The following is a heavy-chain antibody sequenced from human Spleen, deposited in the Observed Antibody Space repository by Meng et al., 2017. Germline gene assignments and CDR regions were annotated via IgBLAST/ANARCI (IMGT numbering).Heavy chain of an antibody. Sequence: GGSLRLSCAVSGFILSSYEMNWVRQAPGKGLEWLAYISASGSTIYYSDSVKGRFTISRDNAKKSLYLQMNSLRAEDTAVYYCARESIVGATPLDYWGQGTLVTVSS. D-gene: IGHD1-26*01. V-gene: IGHV3-48*03. CDR3: ARESIVGATPLDY. CDR1: GFILSSYE. J-gene: IGHJ4*02. CDR2: ISASGSTI.